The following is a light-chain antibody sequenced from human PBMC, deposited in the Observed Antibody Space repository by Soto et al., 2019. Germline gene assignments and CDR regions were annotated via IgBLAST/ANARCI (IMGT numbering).Light chain of an antibody. V-gene: IGKV3D-15*01. CDR2: GAS. CDR3: QQYNNWPT. Sequence: EIVLTQSPGTLSLSPGERATLSCRASQSVSGSYLAWYQQKPGQAPRLLIYGASSRATGIPDRFSGSGSGTEFTLTISSLQSEDFAVYYCQQYNNWPTFGQGTRLEIK. CDR1: QSVSGSY. J-gene: IGKJ5*01.